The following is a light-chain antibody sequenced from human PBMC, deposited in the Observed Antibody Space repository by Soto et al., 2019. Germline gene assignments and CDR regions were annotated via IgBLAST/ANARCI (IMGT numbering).Light chain of an antibody. CDR1: QSVSSS. J-gene: IGKJ4*01. V-gene: IGKV3-11*01. CDR3: QQRSNWPLT. CDR2: DAS. Sequence: DIVLTQSPATLSLSPGERATLSCRASQSVSSSLAWYQQKPGQTPRLLIYDASNRATGIPARFNGSGSGTDLTLTVSSLEPEDFAGYYCQQRSNWPLTFGGGTKVEIK.